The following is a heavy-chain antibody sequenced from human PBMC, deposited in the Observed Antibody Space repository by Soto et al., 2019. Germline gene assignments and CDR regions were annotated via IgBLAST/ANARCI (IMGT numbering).Heavy chain of an antibody. CDR1: GYTFTGYY. J-gene: IGHJ6*02. CDR2: INPNSGGT. V-gene: IGHV1-2*02. CDR3: ASDAWGSSWLYGMDV. Sequence: ASVKVSCKASGYTFTGYYMHWVRQAPGQGLEWMGWINPNSGGTNYAQKFQGRVTMTRDTSISTAYMELSRLRSDDTAVYYCASDAWGSSWLYGMDVWGQGTTVTV. D-gene: IGHD6-13*01.